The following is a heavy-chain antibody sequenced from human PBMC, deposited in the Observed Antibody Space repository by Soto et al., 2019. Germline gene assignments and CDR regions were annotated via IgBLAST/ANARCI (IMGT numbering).Heavy chain of an antibody. Sequence: SETLSLTCTVSGGSISSSSYYWGWIRQPPGKGLEWIGSIYYSGSTYYNPSLKSRVTISVDTSKNQFSLKLSSVTAADTAVYYCARREAGLSGWSRKYYFDYWGQGTLVTVSS. J-gene: IGHJ4*02. CDR1: GGSISSSSYY. CDR2: IYYSGST. D-gene: IGHD6-19*01. CDR3: ARREAGLSGWSRKYYFDY. V-gene: IGHV4-39*01.